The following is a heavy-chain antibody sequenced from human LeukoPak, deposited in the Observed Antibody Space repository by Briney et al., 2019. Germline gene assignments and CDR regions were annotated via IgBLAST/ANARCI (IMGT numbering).Heavy chain of an antibody. V-gene: IGHV3-23*01. CDR3: AKDGKTRNWNYYQAKAVD. Sequence: GGSLRPSCPPSGSTFSSSAMRWVRQAPGKGRGWVSGISGSGGTTHYADSVKGRFTISRDNSKNTLYLQMNSLRAEDTAVYYCAKDGKTRNWNYYQAKAVDWGQGTLVTVSS. CDR1: GSTFSSSA. CDR2: ISGSGGTT. J-gene: IGHJ4*02. D-gene: IGHD1-7*01.